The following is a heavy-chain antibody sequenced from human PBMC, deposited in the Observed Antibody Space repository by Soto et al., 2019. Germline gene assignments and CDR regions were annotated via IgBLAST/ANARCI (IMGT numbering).Heavy chain of an antibody. CDR2: IIPIFGTA. D-gene: IGHD2-15*01. Sequence: AVNVSCKSSAGTFSSYSISWVRQAPGQGLEWMGGIIPIFGTANYAQKFQGRVTITADESTSTAYMELSSLRSEDTAVYYCARDRTGWVVAATDFDYWGQGTLVTVSS. CDR1: AGTFSSYS. V-gene: IGHV1-69*13. J-gene: IGHJ4*02. CDR3: ARDRTGWVVAATDFDY.